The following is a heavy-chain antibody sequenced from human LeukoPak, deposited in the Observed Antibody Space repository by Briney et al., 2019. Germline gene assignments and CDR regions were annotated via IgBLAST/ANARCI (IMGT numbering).Heavy chain of an antibody. V-gene: IGHV3-66*01. Sequence: PGGSLRLSCAASGFTVSSNYMGWVRQAPGKGLEWVSVIYSGGDTYYADSVKGRFTISRDNSKNMIYLEMSSLKAEDTAVYYCAKDRSLEIAVAGTIFDYWGQGTLVTVSS. CDR3: AKDRSLEIAVAGTIFDY. CDR1: GFTVSSNY. J-gene: IGHJ4*02. CDR2: IYSGGDT. D-gene: IGHD6-19*01.